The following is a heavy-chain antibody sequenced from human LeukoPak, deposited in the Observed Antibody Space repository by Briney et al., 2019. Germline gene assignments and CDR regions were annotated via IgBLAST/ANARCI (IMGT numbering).Heavy chain of an antibody. CDR3: AELGITMIGGV. CDR2: ISSSGSTI. V-gene: IGHV3-48*03. J-gene: IGHJ6*04. CDR1: GFTFSSYE. Sequence: GGSLRLSCAASGFTFSSYEMNWVRQAPVKGLEWVSYISSSGSTIYYADSVKGRFTISRDNAKNSLYLQMNRLRAEDTAVYYCAELGITMIGGVWGKGTTVTISS. D-gene: IGHD3-10*02.